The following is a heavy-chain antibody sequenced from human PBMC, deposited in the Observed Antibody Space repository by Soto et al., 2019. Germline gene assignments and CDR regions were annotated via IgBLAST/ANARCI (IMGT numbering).Heavy chain of an antibody. D-gene: IGHD3-10*01. CDR3: ARARPVWFGDATTPFDY. CDR2: INAGNGNT. Sequence: GASVQVSCKASGYTFTSYAMHWVRQAPGQRLEWMGWINAGNGNTKYSQKFQGRVTITRDTSASTAYMELSSLRSEDTAVYYCARARPVWFGDATTPFDYWGQGTLVTVSS. V-gene: IGHV1-3*01. CDR1: GYTFTSYA. J-gene: IGHJ4*02.